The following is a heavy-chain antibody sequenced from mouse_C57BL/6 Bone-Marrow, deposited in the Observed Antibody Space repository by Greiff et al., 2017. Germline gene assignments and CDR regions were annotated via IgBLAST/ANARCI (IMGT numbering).Heavy chain of an antibody. CDR2: IHPNSGST. CDR1: GYTFTSYW. J-gene: IGHJ1*03. Sequence: QVQLQQPGAELVKPGASVKLSCKASGYTFTSYWMHWVKQRPGQGLEWIGMIHPNSGSTNYNEKFKSKATLTVDKSSSTAYMQLSSLTSEDSAVYYCARYGYDWYFDVWGTGTTVTVSS. CDR3: ARYGYDWYFDV. V-gene: IGHV1-64*01. D-gene: IGHD2-2*01.